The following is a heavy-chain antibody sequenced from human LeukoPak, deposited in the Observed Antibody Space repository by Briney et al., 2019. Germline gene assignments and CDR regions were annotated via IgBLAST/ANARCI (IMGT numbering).Heavy chain of an antibody. CDR3: AKWGDYDILTGYYVPDY. V-gene: IGHV3-23*01. D-gene: IGHD3-9*01. Sequence: PGTSLRLSCVASGFTFTNYAMSWVRQAPGKGLEWVSAITGSDGSSYYADSVKGRFTISRDNSKNTLYLQVNSLGAEDTAVYYGAKWGDYDILTGYYVPDYWGQGTLVTVSS. CDR1: GFTFTNYA. CDR2: ITGSDGSS. J-gene: IGHJ4*02.